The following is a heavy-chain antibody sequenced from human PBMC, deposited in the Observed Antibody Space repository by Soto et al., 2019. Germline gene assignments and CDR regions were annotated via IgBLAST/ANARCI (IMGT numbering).Heavy chain of an antibody. Sequence: SETLSLTCTVSGGSISSGGYYWSWIRQHPGKGLEWIGYIYYSGSTYYNPSLKSRVTISVDTSKNQFSLKLSSVTAADTAVYYCARDQWFDYYYYYGMDVWGQGTTVTVSS. CDR2: IYYSGST. J-gene: IGHJ6*02. D-gene: IGHD2-8*01. V-gene: IGHV4-31*03. CDR1: GGSISSGGYY. CDR3: ARDQWFDYYYYYGMDV.